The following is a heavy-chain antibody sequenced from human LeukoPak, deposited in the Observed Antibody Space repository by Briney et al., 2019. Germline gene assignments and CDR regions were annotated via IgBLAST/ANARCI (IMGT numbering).Heavy chain of an antibody. CDR1: GFTFSSYA. D-gene: IGHD4-23*01. CDR3: AKENTITMVVTEGAFDI. Sequence: GGSLRLSCAASGFTFSSYAVSWVRQAPGKGLEWVSAISGSGGSAYYADSVKGRFTISRDNSKNTLYLQMNSLRAEDTAVYYCAKENTITMVVTEGAFDIWGQGTMVTVSS. CDR2: ISGSGGSA. V-gene: IGHV3-23*01. J-gene: IGHJ3*02.